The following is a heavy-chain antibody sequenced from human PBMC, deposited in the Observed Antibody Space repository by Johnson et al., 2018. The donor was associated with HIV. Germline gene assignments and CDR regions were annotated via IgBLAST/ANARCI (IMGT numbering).Heavy chain of an antibody. D-gene: IGHD3-10*01. CDR2: IKQDGSEK. CDR3: ASHYYGFPYDAFDI. Sequence: VKLVESGGGLVQPGRSLRLSCAASGFTFSSYTMHWVRQAPGKGLEWVANIKQDGSEKYYVDSVKGRFTISRDNAKNSLYLQMNSLRAEDTAVYYCASHYYGFPYDAFDIWGQGTMVTVSS. CDR1: GFTFSSYT. J-gene: IGHJ3*02. V-gene: IGHV3-7*03.